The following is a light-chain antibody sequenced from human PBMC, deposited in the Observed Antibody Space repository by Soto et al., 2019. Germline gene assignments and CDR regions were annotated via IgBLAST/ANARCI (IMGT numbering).Light chain of an antibody. V-gene: IGKV3-20*01. J-gene: IGKJ4*01. Sequence: EIVVTQSPGTVSLSPGESGTLSCRAGQTLSSSSLAWYQQKPGQAPRLLIYGASNRASGIPDRFSGGGSGTDFTLTISRLEPEDFAVYYCHQYGSSPLTFGGGTKVDIK. CDR1: QTLSSSS. CDR2: GAS. CDR3: HQYGSSPLT.